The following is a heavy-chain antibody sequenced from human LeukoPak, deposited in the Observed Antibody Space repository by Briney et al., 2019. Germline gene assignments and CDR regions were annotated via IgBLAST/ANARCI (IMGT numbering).Heavy chain of an antibody. CDR2: IYHSGST. CDR1: GGSISSSSYY. V-gene: IGHV4-30-2*01. CDR3: ARAVAGITPYFDY. D-gene: IGHD6-19*01. Sequence: SETLSLTCTVSGGSISSSSYYWSWVRQPPGKGLEWIGYIYHSGSTYYNPSLKSRVTISVDTSKNQFSLKLSSVTAADTAVYYCARAVAGITPYFDYWGQGTLVTVSS. J-gene: IGHJ4*02.